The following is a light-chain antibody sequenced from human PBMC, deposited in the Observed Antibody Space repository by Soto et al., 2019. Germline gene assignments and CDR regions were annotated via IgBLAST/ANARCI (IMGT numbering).Light chain of an antibody. Sequence: LTQSPGTLSLSPGKRATLSCRASQSIGSSYLGGYQQKTGQAPRLLIFGISSRATGIPDRCSGSGSGTDFTLTISRLEPEDFAVYYCQQYGSSGTFGQGTKVDNK. J-gene: IGKJ1*01. CDR3: QQYGSSGT. V-gene: IGKV3-20*01. CDR2: GIS. CDR1: QSIGSSY.